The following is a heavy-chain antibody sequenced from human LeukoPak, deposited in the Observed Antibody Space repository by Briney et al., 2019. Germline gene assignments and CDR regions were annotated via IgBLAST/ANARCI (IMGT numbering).Heavy chain of an antibody. V-gene: IGHV3-53*01. CDR3: AKVGATLGEVFDY. Sequence: PGGSLRLSCAASGFTVSSNYMTWVRQAPGKGLEWVSIIYSGGSTSYADSVKGRFTISRDNSKNTLYLQMNSLRAEDTAVYYCAKVGATLGEVFDYWGQGTLVTVSS. CDR2: IYSGGST. J-gene: IGHJ4*02. CDR1: GFTVSSNY. D-gene: IGHD1-26*01.